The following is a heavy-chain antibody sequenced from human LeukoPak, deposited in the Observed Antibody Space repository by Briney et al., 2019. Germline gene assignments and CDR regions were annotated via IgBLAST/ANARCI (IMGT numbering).Heavy chain of an antibody. V-gene: IGHV4-61*02. J-gene: IGHJ4*02. CDR2: TFTNGST. D-gene: IGHD6-19*01. CDR1: GDSISSGGYY. CDR3: AREVLRSGWYGGAFDY. Sequence: SETLSLTCTVSGDSISSGGYYWSWIRQPAGKGLEWIGRTFTNGSTNYKPYLKSRVTISVDTSKKQFSLKLSSVTAADTAVYYCAREVLRSGWYGGAFDYWGQGTLVTVST.